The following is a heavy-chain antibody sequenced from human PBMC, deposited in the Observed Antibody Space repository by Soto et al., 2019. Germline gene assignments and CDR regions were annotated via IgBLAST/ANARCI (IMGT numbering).Heavy chain of an antibody. J-gene: IGHJ3*02. D-gene: IGHD2-21*01. CDR1: GFTFSSYG. CDR3: ASSYRADDAFDI. Sequence: QVQLVESGGGVVQPGRSLRLSCAASGFTFSSYGMHWVRQAPGKGLEWVAVIWYDGSNKYYADSVKGRFTISRDNSKNTLYLQMNRLRAEDTAVYYCASSYRADDAFDIWGQGTMVTVSS. V-gene: IGHV3-33*01. CDR2: IWYDGSNK.